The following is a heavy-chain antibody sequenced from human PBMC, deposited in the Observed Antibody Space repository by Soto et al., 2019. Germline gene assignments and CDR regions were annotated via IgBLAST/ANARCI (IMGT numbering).Heavy chain of an antibody. J-gene: IGHJ6*02. V-gene: IGHV4-59*01. D-gene: IGHD2-21*01. Sequence: SETLSLTCNVSNDSINSYYWTWIRQSPGKGLEWIGYIHYSGNTNYNPSLKSRVTISIDKSKKFFSLKLTSVTAADTAMYFCARKRETTAYPTDFSYSGLDVWGRGTTVTVSS. CDR3: ARKRETTAYPTDFSYSGLDV. CDR2: IHYSGNT. CDR1: NDSINSYY.